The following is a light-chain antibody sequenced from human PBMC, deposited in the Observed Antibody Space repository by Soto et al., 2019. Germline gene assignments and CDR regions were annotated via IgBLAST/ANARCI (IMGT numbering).Light chain of an antibody. CDR3: QVWDSSSDHPV. CDR2: YDS. V-gene: IGLV3-21*04. CDR1: NIGSKS. Sequence: SYELTQPPSVSVAPGKTARITCGGNNIGSKSVHWYQQKPGQAPVLVIYYDSDRPSGIPERFSGSNSGNTATLTISRVEAXXXXDYYCQVWDSSSDHPVFGGGTKLTVL. J-gene: IGLJ2*01.